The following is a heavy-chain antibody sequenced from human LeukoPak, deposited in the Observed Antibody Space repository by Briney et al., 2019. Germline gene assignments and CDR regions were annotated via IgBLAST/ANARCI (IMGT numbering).Heavy chain of an antibody. V-gene: IGHV3-30*03. Sequence: GGSLRLSCAASGFTFSSFAMHWVRQAPGKGLEWVAVISYDGTNKYYADSVKGRFTISRDNSKNTLYLQMNSLRDEDTAVYYCAREENTLAGYNPYYFDYRGQGTLVTVSS. J-gene: IGHJ4*02. CDR3: AREENTLAGYNPYYFDY. CDR2: ISYDGTNK. D-gene: IGHD3-9*01. CDR1: GFTFSSFA.